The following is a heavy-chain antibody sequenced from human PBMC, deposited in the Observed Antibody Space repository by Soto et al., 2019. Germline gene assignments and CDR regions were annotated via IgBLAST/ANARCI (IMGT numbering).Heavy chain of an antibody. J-gene: IGHJ6*02. CDR3: ARVIPSSATFYYHDGMDV. V-gene: IGHV4-34*01. D-gene: IGHD6-13*01. CDR2: INHSGSN. Sequence: SETLSLTCAVYGGSFSGYYWSWIRQPPGKGLEWIGEINHSGSNNYNPSLKSRVTISVDTSKKQFSLKLSSVTAADTAVYYCARVIPSSATFYYHDGMDVWGQGTTVTVSS. CDR1: GGSFSGYY.